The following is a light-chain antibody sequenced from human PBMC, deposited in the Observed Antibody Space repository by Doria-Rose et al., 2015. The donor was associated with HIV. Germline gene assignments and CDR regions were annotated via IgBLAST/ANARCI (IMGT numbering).Light chain of an antibody. CDR1: KLGDKY. CDR2: QDN. CDR3: QAWDSTTVV. J-gene: IGLJ2*01. V-gene: IGLV3-1*01. Sequence: SYELTQLPSLSVSPGQPASITCSGDKLGDKYACWYQQKSGQSPVLVIYQDNKRPSGIPERFSGSNSGNTATLTISGTQAMDEADYYCQAWDSTTVVFGGGTKLTGL.